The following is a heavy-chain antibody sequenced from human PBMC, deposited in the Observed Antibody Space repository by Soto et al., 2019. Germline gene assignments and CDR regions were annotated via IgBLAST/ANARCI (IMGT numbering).Heavy chain of an antibody. Sequence: SVKVSCKASGDTFSTYTITWMRQAPGQGLEWMGGIIPRSATSKYAQKFQGRVTITADESTSTVYMELRTLRAEDTAVYYCARAARITIFGVVMPDYGMDVWGQGTTVTVSS. CDR3: ARAARITIFGVVMPDYGMDV. CDR2: IIPRSATS. D-gene: IGHD3-3*01. J-gene: IGHJ6*02. CDR1: GDTFSTYT. V-gene: IGHV1-69*13.